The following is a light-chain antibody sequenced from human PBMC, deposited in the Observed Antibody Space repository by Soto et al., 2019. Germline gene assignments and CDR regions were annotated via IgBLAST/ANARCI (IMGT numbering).Light chain of an antibody. J-gene: IGKJ4*01. Sequence: EIVMTQSPATLSVSPWERATLSCRASQSVSSNLAWYQQKPGQAPRLLIYGASTRATGIPARFSGSGSGTEFTLTLSSLQSEDFAVYYCQQYNNWPLTFGGGTKVEIK. CDR2: GAS. CDR3: QQYNNWPLT. CDR1: QSVSSN. V-gene: IGKV3-15*01.